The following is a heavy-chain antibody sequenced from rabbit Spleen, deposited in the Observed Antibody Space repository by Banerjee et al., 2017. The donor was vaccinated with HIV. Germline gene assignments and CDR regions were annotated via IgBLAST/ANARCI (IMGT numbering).Heavy chain of an antibody. Sequence: QSLVESGGGLVQPEGSLTLTCTASGFSFSSGYDIVWVRQAPGKGLEWIGYIDPIFHITTYANWVNGRVSISRENTQNTVYLQLNSLTAADTATYFCARDTSSSFSTYGMDLWGPGTLVTVS. CDR2: IDPIFHIT. D-gene: IGHD1-1*01. CDR3: ARDTSSSFSTYGMDL. V-gene: IGHV1S40*01. CDR1: GFSFSSGYD. J-gene: IGHJ6*01.